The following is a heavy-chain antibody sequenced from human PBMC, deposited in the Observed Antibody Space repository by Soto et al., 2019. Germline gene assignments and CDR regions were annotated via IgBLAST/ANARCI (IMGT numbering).Heavy chain of an antibody. CDR3: ATAPDYGDHEFFPH. D-gene: IGHD4-17*01. CDR1: GFTFTLYA. CDR2: ISHDGSIK. J-gene: IGHJ1*01. V-gene: IGHV3-30-3*01. Sequence: GGSLRLSCAASGFTFTLYAIHWVRQAPGKGLEWVAVISHDGSIKYSTYSVKRRFTISRYNSLHTLYLQMHSLRPEATVFYYCATAPDYGDHEFFPHWGQGNLVIGSA.